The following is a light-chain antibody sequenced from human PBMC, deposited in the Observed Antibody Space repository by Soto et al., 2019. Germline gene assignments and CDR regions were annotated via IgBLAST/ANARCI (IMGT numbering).Light chain of an antibody. CDR2: GAF. Sequence: EIVLTQSPGTLSLSPGEKATVSCRATESLITKALAWYQQKPGQAPRLLIYGAFTRDAAIPDRFNGSGSGTDFALTISRLELEDSAVYYCQQYGVSPLTVGPGTKVEIK. J-gene: IGKJ3*01. CDR3: QQYGVSPLT. CDR1: ESLITKA. V-gene: IGKV3-20*01.